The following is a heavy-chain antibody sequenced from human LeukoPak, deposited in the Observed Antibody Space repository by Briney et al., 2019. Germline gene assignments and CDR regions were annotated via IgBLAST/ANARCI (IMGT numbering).Heavy chain of an antibody. CDR2: INHSGST. CDR1: GGCFSGYY. V-gene: IGHV4-34*01. J-gene: IGHJ4*02. CDR3: ASYYYGSGSYFDY. D-gene: IGHD3-10*01. Sequence: SETLSLTCAVYGGCFSGYYWSWIRQPPGKGLEWIGEINHSGSTNYNPSLKSRVTISVDTSKNQFSLKLSSVTAADTAVYYCASYYYGSGSYFDYWGQGTLVTVSS.